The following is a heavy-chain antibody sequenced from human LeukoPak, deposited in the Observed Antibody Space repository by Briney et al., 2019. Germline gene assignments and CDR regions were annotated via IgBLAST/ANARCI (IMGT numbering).Heavy chain of an antibody. CDR1: GFTFSSYG. CDR3: ARDDSSDIVVVPAAISGGFDP. J-gene: IGHJ5*02. Sequence: GGSLRLSCAASGFTFSSYGMHRVRQAPGKGLEWVAVIWYDGSNKYYADSVKGRFTISRDNSKNTLYLQMNSLRAEDTAVYYCARDDSSDIVVVPAAISGGFDPWGQGTLVTVSS. CDR2: IWYDGSNK. V-gene: IGHV3-33*01. D-gene: IGHD2-2*02.